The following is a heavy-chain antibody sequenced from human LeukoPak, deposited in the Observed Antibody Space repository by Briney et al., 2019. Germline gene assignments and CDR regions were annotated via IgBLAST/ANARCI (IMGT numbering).Heavy chain of an antibody. J-gene: IGHJ6*02. Sequence: NPSETLSLTCAVSGGSISSYYWSWIRQPPGKGLEWIGYIYYSGSTNYNPSLKSRVTISVDTSKNQFSLKLSSVTAADTAVYYCARQYGDYTTNGMDVWGQGTAVTVSS. CDR2: IYYSGST. CDR3: ARQYGDYTTNGMDV. D-gene: IGHD4-17*01. CDR1: GGSISSYY. V-gene: IGHV4-59*08.